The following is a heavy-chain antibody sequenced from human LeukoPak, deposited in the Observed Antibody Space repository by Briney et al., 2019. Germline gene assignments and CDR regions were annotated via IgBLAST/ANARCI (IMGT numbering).Heavy chain of an antibody. V-gene: IGHV4-34*01. CDR2: INHRGST. CDR1: GGSFSGYF. J-gene: IGHJ3*02. D-gene: IGHD6-13*01. Sequence: SETLSLTCAVYGGSFSGYFWSWIRQSPGKGLEWIGEINHRGSTNYNPSLKSRVTISVDTSKNYFSLKLGSVTAADTALYYCAREISWFRGGFDIGGQGTKVTVSS. CDR3: AREISWFRGGFDI.